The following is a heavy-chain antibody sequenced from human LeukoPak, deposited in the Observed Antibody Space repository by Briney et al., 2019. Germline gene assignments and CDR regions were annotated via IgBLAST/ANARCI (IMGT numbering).Heavy chain of an antibody. D-gene: IGHD4-17*01. CDR3: ARRGYGDYDDSKFDY. CDR1: GGSISSGDYY. CDR2: IYYSGST. Sequence: KPSQTLSLTCTVSGGSISSGDYYWGWIRQPPGKGLEWIGYIYYSGSTYYNPSLKSRVTISVDTSKNQFSLKLSSVTAADTAVYYCARRGYGDYDDSKFDYWGQGTLVTVSS. J-gene: IGHJ4*02. V-gene: IGHV4-30-4*01.